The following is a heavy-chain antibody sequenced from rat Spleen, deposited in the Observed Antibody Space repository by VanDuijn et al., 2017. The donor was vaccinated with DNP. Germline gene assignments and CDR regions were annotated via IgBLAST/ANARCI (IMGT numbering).Heavy chain of an antibody. CDR2: ISYSGGT. Sequence: EVQLQESGSGLVKPSQSLSLTCSVTVYSITSNYWGWIRKFPGNKLEYIGHISYSGGTNYNPSLKSRTTITRDTSKNHFFLHLNSVTTEDTATYYWTRDSIGTYYYALDGWGQGTSVTVSS. J-gene: IGHJ4*01. D-gene: IGHD1-5*01. CDR1: VYSITSNY. CDR3: TRDSIGTYYYALDG. V-gene: IGHV3-1*01.